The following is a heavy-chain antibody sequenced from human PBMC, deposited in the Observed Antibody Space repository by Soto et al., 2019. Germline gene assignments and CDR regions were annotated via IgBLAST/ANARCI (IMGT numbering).Heavy chain of an antibody. CDR1: GGSISSSSYY. CDR2: IYYSGST. V-gene: IGHV4-39*01. J-gene: IGHJ4*02. CDR3: SRHPMEDCSGGSCYSGPFDY. Sequence: SETLSLTCTVSGGSISSSSYYWGWIRQPPGKGLEWIGSIYYSGSTYYNPSLKSRVTISVDTSKNQFSLKLSSVTAADTAVYYFSRHPMEDCSGGSCYSGPFDYWGQGTLVTVSS. D-gene: IGHD2-15*01.